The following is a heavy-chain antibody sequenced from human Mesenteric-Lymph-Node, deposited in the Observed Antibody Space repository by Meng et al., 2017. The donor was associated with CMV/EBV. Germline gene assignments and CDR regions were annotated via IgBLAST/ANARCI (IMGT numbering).Heavy chain of an antibody. CDR2: IYSGGSST. CDR1: GFTFSSYA. CDR3: AKSLYGATPHYYGMDV. D-gene: IGHD4/OR15-4a*01. J-gene: IGHJ6*02. V-gene: IGHV3-23*03. Sequence: GESLKISCAASGFTFSSYAMSWVRQAPGKGLEWVSVIYSGGSSTYYADSVKGRFTISRDNSKNTLYLQMNSLRAEDTAVYYCAKSLYGATPHYYGMDVWGQGTTVTVSS.